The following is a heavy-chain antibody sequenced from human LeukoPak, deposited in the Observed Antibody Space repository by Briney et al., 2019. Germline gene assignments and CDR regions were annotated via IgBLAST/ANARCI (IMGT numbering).Heavy chain of an antibody. CDR1: GYTFTGYY. J-gene: IGHJ4*02. CDR3: ARGIDLRLGEFELDY. V-gene: IGHV1-2*02. CDR2: INPNSGGT. D-gene: IGHD3-16*01. Sequence: ASVKVSCKASGYTFTGYYMHWVRQAPGQGLEWMGWINPNSGGTNYAQKFQGRVTMTRDTSISTAYMELSRLRSDDTAVYYCARGIDLRLGEFELDYWGQGTLVTVSS.